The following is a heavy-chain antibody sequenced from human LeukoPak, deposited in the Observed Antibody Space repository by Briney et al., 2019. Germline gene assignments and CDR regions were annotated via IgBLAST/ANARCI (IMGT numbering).Heavy chain of an antibody. V-gene: IGHV1-8*02. D-gene: IGHD1-14*01. J-gene: IGHJ4*02. CDR2: MNPNSGNT. Sequence: ASVKVSCKASGGTFSSYAISWVRQATGQGLEWMGWMNPNSGNTGYAQKFQGRVTMTRNTSISTAYMELSSLRSEDTAVYYCARGPPTAPVYWGQGTLVTVSS. CDR1: GGTFSSYA. CDR3: ARGPPTAPVY.